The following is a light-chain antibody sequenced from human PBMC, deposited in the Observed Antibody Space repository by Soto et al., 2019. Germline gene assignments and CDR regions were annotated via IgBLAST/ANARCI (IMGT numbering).Light chain of an antibody. CDR1: QSVSSN. J-gene: IGKJ1*01. CDR2: GAS. Sequence: EIVMTQSPATLSVSPGVRATLSCRSSQSVSSNLAWYQQKPGQAPRLLIYGASTRATGIPARFSGSGSGTEFTLPISSLQSEDFAVYYCQQYNNWPPTWTFGQGTKVEIK. CDR3: QQYNNWPPTWT. V-gene: IGKV3-15*01.